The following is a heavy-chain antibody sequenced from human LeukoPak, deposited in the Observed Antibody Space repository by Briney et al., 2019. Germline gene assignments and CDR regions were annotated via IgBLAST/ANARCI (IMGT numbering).Heavy chain of an antibody. CDR2: INHSGST. CDR3: ARGLIAVAGTPFDY. Sequence: SETLSLTCAVYGGSFSGYYWSWIRQPPGKGLEWIGEINHSGSTNYNPSLKSRVTISVDTSKNQFSLKLSSVTAADTAVYYRARGLIAVAGTPFDYWGQGTLVTVSS. D-gene: IGHD6-19*01. J-gene: IGHJ4*02. V-gene: IGHV4-34*01. CDR1: GGSFSGYY.